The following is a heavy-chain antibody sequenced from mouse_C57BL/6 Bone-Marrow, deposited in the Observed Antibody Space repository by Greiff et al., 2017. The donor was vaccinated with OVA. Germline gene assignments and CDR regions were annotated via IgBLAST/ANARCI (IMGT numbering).Heavy chain of an antibody. CDR2: IDPTDSYT. CDR1: GYTFTSYW. D-gene: IGHD1-1*01. CDR3: ARRDYGSSYWYFDV. Sequence: QVQLQQPGAELVMPGASVKMSCKASGYTFTSYWMHWVKQRPGQGLEWIGEIDPTDSYTNYNQQFKGQSTLTVDKSSSTAYMQLSSLTSEDSAVYYCARRDYGSSYWYFDVWGTGTTVTVSS. V-gene: IGHV1-69*01. J-gene: IGHJ1*03.